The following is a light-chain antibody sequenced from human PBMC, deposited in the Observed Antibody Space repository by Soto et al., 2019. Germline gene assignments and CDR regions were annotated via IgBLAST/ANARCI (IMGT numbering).Light chain of an antibody. Sequence: DIQMTQSPSTLSASVGDRVTITCRASQSISSWLAWYQQKPGKAPKLLIYKASSLESGVPSRFSGSGSGTEFTLTISSLQPDDFATYYCQQYNSSSPETFGQGT. CDR1: QSISSW. J-gene: IGKJ1*01. CDR3: QQYNSSSPET. V-gene: IGKV1-5*03. CDR2: KAS.